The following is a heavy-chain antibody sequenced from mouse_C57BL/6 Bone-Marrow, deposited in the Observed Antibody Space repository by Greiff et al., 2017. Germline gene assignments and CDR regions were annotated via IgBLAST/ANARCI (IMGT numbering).Heavy chain of an antibody. V-gene: IGHV1-66*01. Sequence: QVQLKQSGPELVKPGASVKISCKASGYSFTSYYIHWVKQRPGQGLEWIGWIYPGSGNTKYNEKFKGKATLTADTSSSTAYMQLSSLTSEDSAVYYCARRNCGSSGGYYFDYWGQGTTLTVSS. CDR3: ARRNCGSSGGYYFDY. J-gene: IGHJ2*01. CDR1: GYSFTSYY. D-gene: IGHD1-1*01. CDR2: IYPGSGNT.